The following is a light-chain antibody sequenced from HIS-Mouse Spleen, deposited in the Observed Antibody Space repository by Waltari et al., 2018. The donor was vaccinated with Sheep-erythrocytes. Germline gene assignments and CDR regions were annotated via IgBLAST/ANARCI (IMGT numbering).Light chain of an antibody. Sequence: QSVLTQPPSVSEAPRQRVTISCSGSSSTLGTNALTWYQQLPGKAPKLLIYYDDLLPSGVSDRFSGSKSGTSASLAISGLQSEDEADYYCAAWDDSLNGPVFGGGTKLTVL. V-gene: IGLV1-36*01. CDR1: SSTLGTNA. CDR3: AAWDDSLNGPV. CDR2: YDD. J-gene: IGLJ3*02.